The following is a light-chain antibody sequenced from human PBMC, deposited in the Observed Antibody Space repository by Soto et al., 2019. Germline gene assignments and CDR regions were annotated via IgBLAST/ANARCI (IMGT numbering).Light chain of an antibody. Sequence: ESVLTQSPSTLSLSPGERATLSCRASQSVSNNYVACYQQKPGQAPRLLIYGASNRATGIPDRFSGSGSGTDFTLTISRLEPEDFAVYYCQQYGSSGTFGQGTKVDIK. J-gene: IGKJ1*01. CDR3: QQYGSSGT. V-gene: IGKV3-20*01. CDR2: GAS. CDR1: QSVSNNY.